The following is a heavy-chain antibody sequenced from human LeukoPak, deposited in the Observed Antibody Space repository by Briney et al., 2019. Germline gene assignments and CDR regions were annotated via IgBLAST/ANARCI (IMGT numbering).Heavy chain of an antibody. Sequence: GGSLRLSCAASGFTFSGYEMNWVRQAPGKGLEWVSFISSSGNTIYYADSVRGRFTISRDNAKNSLFLQKNSLRAEDTAVYYCARDTWLGELLPYYFDQWGQGTLVTVSS. V-gene: IGHV3-48*03. J-gene: IGHJ4*02. CDR1: GFTFSGYE. CDR2: ISSSGNTI. D-gene: IGHD3-10*01. CDR3: ARDTWLGELLPYYFDQ.